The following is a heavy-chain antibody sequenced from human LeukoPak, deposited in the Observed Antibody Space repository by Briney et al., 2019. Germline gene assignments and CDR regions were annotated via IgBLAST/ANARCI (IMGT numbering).Heavy chain of an antibody. J-gene: IGHJ6*03. V-gene: IGHV3-73*01. CDR3: TRDYMDV. CDR2: IRSEAKSYAT. CDR1: GFTFGDYG. Sequence: GGSLRLSCAASGFTFGDYGMSWVRQASGNGLEWVGQIRSEAKSYATAYAASVKGRFTISRDDSKNTPYLQMSSLQTEDTAVYYCTRDYMDVWGNGTTVTVSS.